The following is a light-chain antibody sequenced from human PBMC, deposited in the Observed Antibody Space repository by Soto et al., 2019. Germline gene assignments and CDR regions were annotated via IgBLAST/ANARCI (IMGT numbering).Light chain of an antibody. CDR1: QSVSSSY. CDR2: DAS. CDR3: SVFGSSMLIT. Sequence: HSPDNLSLSPGERATLSCRASQSVSSSYLACYQQKPGQAPRLLIYDASSRGTGIPARFSGSGSGTEFTLTVTSMVHADYGVCYRSVFGSSMLITLGQGARLEI. J-gene: IGKJ5*01. V-gene: IGKV3-20*01.